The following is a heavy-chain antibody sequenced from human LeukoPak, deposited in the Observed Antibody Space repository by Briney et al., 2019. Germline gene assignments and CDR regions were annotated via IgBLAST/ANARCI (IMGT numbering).Heavy chain of an antibody. J-gene: IGHJ4*02. CDR3: AKRSSDQLGHFDY. D-gene: IGHD6-13*01. CDR2: ISGSGGST. CDR1: GFTFSSYA. Sequence: PGGSLRLSCAASGFTFSSYAMSWVRQAPGKGLEWVSAISGSGGSTYYADSVKGRFTVSRDNSKNTLYLQMNSLRAEDTAVYYRAKRSSDQLGHFDYWGQGTLVTVSS. V-gene: IGHV3-23*01.